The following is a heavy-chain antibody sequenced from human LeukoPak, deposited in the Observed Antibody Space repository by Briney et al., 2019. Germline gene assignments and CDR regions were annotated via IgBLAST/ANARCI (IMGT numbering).Heavy chain of an antibody. CDR2: ISGSGT. V-gene: IGHV3-23*01. J-gene: IGHJ4*02. Sequence: GGSLRLSCAASGFSFSSYVMTWVRQAPGKGLEWVSGISGSGTHYADSVKGRFTISRDNSKNMLYLRMNSLRAEDTAVYYCAKGYYDSSGYYPNVASDYWGQGTLVTVSS. CDR1: GFSFSSYV. CDR3: AKGYYDSSGYYPNVASDY. D-gene: IGHD3-22*01.